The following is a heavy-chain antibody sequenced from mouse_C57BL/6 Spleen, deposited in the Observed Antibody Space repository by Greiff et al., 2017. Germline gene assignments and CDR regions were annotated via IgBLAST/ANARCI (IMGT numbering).Heavy chain of an antibody. V-gene: IGHV5-17*01. CDR1: GFTFSDYG. D-gene: IGHD2-1*01. Sequence: DVKLVESGGGLVKPGGSLKLSCAASGFTFSDYGMHWVRQAPEKGLEWVAYISSGSSTIYYADTVKGRFTISRDNAKNTLFLQMTSLRSEDTAMYYCARDSFDYGKDFDVWGTGTTVTVSS. CDR3: ARDSFDYGKDFDV. CDR2: ISSGSSTI. J-gene: IGHJ1*03.